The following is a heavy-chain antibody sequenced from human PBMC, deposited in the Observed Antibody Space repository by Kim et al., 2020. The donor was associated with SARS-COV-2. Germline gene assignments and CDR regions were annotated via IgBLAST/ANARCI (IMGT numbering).Heavy chain of an antibody. CDR1: GFTFSSYA. J-gene: IGHJ5*02. Sequence: GGSLRLSCVASGFTFSSYAMHWIRQAPGKGPEWLADITYNGGDTYYAESVKGRFTISRDNSKNTLYLQMRNLTPDDTAVFYCAKEDGGFVSARRWQPRCIDAASWGQGTLVTVSS. CDR2: ITYNGGDT. V-gene: IGHV3-30*18. CDR3: AKEDGGFVSARRWQPRCIDAAS. D-gene: IGHD3-10*01.